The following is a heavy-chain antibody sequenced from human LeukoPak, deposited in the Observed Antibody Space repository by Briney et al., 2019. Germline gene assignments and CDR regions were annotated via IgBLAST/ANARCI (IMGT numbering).Heavy chain of an antibody. Sequence: PSETLSLTCAVYGGSFSGYYWSWLRLPPGKALEWLREINLSGSTNYNPSPKSRVNISVDTSKNQFSLKLSSVTAADTAVYYCARGRAPSIYFWGSYRPATNFFDYWGQGTLVIVSS. V-gene: IGHV4-34*01. J-gene: IGHJ4*02. D-gene: IGHD3-16*02. CDR1: GGSFSGYY. CDR3: ARGRAPSIYFWGSYRPATNFFDY. CDR2: INLSGST.